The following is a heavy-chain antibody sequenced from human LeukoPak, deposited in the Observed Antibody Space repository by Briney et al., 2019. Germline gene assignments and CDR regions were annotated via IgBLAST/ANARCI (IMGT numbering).Heavy chain of an antibody. Sequence: WGSLRLSCAASGFTLSSYAMSWVRQAPGKGLEWVAAISGSGGSTYYADSVKGRFTISRDNSKNTLYLQMNSLRAEDTAVYYCAKVDRRPPTGPMILVVICGIDYWGQGTLVTVSS. CDR1: GFTLSSYA. J-gene: IGHJ4*02. CDR2: ISGSGGST. CDR3: AKVDRRPPTGPMILVVICGIDY. D-gene: IGHD3-22*01. V-gene: IGHV3-23*01.